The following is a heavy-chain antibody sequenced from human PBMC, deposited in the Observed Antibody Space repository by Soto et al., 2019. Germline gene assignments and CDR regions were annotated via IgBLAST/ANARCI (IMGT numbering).Heavy chain of an antibody. D-gene: IGHD3-22*01. V-gene: IGHV3-74*01. CDR3: ARIRAYYESSGYYY. CDR1: GFTFSSYW. CDR2: INSDGSST. J-gene: IGHJ4*02. Sequence: EVQLVESGGGLVQPGESLRLSCADSGFTFSSYWMHWVRQAPGKGLVWVSRINSDGSSTSYADSVKGRFTISRDNAKNTLYLHMNSLSAEDTAVYYCARIRAYYESSGYYYWGQGTLVTVSS.